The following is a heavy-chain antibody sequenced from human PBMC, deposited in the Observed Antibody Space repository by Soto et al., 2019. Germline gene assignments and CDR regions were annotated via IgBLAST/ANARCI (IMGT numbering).Heavy chain of an antibody. CDR2: INHSGST. D-gene: IGHD5-18*01. V-gene: IGHV4-34*01. Sequence: PSETLSLTCAVYGGSFSGYYWSWIRQPPGKGLEWIGEINHSGSTNYNPSLKSRVTISVDTSKNQFSLKLSSVTAADTAVYYCAVRRGYSYGFDYWGQGTLVTVS. J-gene: IGHJ4*02. CDR3: AVRRGYSYGFDY. CDR1: GGSFSGYY.